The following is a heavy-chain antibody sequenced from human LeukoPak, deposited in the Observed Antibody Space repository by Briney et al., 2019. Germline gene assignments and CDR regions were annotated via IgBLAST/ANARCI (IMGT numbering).Heavy chain of an antibody. CDR2: IYSGGST. CDR1: GFTVSSNY. V-gene: IGHV3-66*01. J-gene: IGHJ4*02. Sequence: GGSLRLSCAASGFTVSSNYMSWVRQAPGKGLEWVSVIYSGGSTYYADSVKGRFTICRDNSKNTLYLQLNSLRAEDTAVYYCARGFRTITMVRGLFDYWGQGTLVTVSS. CDR3: ARGFRTITMVRGLFDY. D-gene: IGHD3-10*01.